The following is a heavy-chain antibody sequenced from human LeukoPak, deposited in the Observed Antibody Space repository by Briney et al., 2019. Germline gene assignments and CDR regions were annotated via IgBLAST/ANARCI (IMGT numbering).Heavy chain of an antibody. Sequence: GASVKVSCKASGYTFTSYGISWVRQAPGQGLEWMGWISAYNGNTNYAQKLQGRVTMTTDTSTSTAYMELRSLRSDDTAVYYCASSYYDSSGYYCPRYFDYWGQGTLVTVSS. CDR3: ASSYYDSSGYYCPRYFDY. J-gene: IGHJ4*02. V-gene: IGHV1-18*01. CDR1: GYTFTSYG. CDR2: ISAYNGNT. D-gene: IGHD3-22*01.